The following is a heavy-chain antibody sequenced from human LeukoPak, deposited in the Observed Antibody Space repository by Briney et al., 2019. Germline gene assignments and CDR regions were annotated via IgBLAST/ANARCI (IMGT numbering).Heavy chain of an antibody. Sequence: GGSLRLSCAASGFTFSNAWMSWVRQAPGKGLEWVGRIKSKTDGGTTDYAAPVKGRFTISRDGSKNTLYLQMNSLKTEDTAVYYCTTVPHPGGSSWYNPYYFDYWGQGTLVTVSS. V-gene: IGHV3-15*01. CDR2: IKSKTDGGTT. CDR1: GFTFSNAW. J-gene: IGHJ4*02. CDR3: TTVPHPGGSSWYNPYYFDY. D-gene: IGHD6-13*01.